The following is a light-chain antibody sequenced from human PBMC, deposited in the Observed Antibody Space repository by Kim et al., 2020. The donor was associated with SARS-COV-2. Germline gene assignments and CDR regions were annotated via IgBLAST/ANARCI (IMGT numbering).Light chain of an antibody. CDR2: GAS. Sequence: EIVMTQSPATLSVSPGERATLSWRASQSVSSNLAGYQQKPGQSPRLLIYGASTRATGIPGRFSGSGSGTEFTLTISSLQSEEFAVYYCQQYSHWPLTFGGGTKVDIK. V-gene: IGKV3-15*01. J-gene: IGKJ4*01. CDR3: QQYSHWPLT. CDR1: QSVSSN.